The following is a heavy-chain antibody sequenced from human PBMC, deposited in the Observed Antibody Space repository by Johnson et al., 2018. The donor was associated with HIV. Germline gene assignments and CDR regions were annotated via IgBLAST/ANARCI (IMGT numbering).Heavy chain of an antibody. J-gene: IGHJ3*01. D-gene: IGHD2-2*01. CDR1: GFSISNYG. V-gene: IGHV3-30*19. CDR2: ISYDGSTK. Sequence: QAQLMESGGGVVQPGESLRLFCVVTGFSISNYGVHWVRQAPGKGLEWVAVISYDGSTKYYADSVTGRFTISRDNSKNTLYLQMNSLRAEDTAGYYCARVRVKRVQSSSWDGGAFDLWGQGTMVTVSS. CDR3: ARVRVKRVQSSSWDGGAFDL.